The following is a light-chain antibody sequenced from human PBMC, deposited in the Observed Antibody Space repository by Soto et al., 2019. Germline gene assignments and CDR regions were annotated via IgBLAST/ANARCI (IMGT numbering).Light chain of an antibody. CDR2: GAS. V-gene: IGKV3-15*01. J-gene: IGKJ3*01. CDR1: QSVRSN. CDR3: QQYSNWPPLFT. Sequence: EIVMTQSPATLSVSPGERATLSCRASQSVRSNLAWYQQKPGQAPRLLIYGASTRASEIPARFSGSGSGTECTLAISSRQSEDFAVYYCQQYSNWPPLFTFGAGTNVDIK.